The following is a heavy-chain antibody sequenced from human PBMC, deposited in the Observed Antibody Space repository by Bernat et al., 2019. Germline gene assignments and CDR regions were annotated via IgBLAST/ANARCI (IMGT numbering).Heavy chain of an antibody. J-gene: IGHJ4*02. CDR2: IWYDASKK. D-gene: IGHD3-3*02. Sequence: VQLLESGGGLVQPGGSLRLSCAASGFTFSSYAMSWVRQAPGKGLEWVAVIWYDASKKYYVDSVKGRFTISRDNSKNTLYLQLDSLRVEDTAVYYCARDIRSSRYDYWGQGTVVTVSS. CDR3: ARDIRSSRYDY. V-gene: IGHV3-33*08. CDR1: GFTFSSYA.